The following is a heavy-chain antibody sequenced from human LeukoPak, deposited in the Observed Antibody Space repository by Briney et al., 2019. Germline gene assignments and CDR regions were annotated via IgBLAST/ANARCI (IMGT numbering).Heavy chain of an antibody. J-gene: IGHJ4*02. Sequence: WGSLRLSCAASGFTFSSYGMHWVRQAPGKGLEWVSSISSSSSYIYYAESVKGRFTMSRDNAKNSLYLQMNSLRAEDTAVYYCARATTYDILTGYFDYWGQGTLVTVSS. D-gene: IGHD3-9*01. CDR2: ISSSSSYI. V-gene: IGHV3-21*01. CDR1: GFTFSSYG. CDR3: ARATTYDILTGYFDY.